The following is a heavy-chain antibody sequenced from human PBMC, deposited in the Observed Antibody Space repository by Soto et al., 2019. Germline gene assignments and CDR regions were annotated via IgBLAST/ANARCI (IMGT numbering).Heavy chain of an antibody. CDR3: ARYKGDSWPFDP. CDR2: ISNSGIT. V-gene: IGHV4-59*01. Sequence: QVQVQESGPGLVKPAETLSLTCTVSGGSISGYYWSWIRQPPGKGLEWIGYISNSGITNYKPSLKSRITTSIDTSKNQFSLKLSSVTAADTAVYYCARYKGDSWPFDPWGQGTLVTVSS. D-gene: IGHD6-13*01. J-gene: IGHJ5*02. CDR1: GGSISGYY.